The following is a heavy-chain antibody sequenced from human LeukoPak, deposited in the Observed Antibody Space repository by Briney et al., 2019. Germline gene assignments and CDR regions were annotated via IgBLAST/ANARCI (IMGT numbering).Heavy chain of an antibody. Sequence: SETLSLTCTVSGGSMSSYHWSWIRQPAGKGLEWIGRINTSGSTTYNPPLKSRVTMSIDTSKNQFSLKLISVTAADTAVYYCARLYLTSYYGWLDPWGQGTLVTVSS. CDR1: GGSMSSYH. J-gene: IGHJ5*02. V-gene: IGHV4-4*07. CDR2: INTSGST. CDR3: ARLYLTSYYGWLDP. D-gene: IGHD1-26*01.